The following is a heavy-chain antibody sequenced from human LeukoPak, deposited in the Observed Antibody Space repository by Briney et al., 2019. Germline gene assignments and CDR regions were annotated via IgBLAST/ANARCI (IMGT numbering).Heavy chain of an antibody. CDR1: GGSFSGYY. CDR3: ARGFVVVVAATLGFDY. D-gene: IGHD2-15*01. J-gene: IGHJ4*02. Sequence: SETLSLTCAVYGGSFSGYYWSWIRQPPGKGLEWIGEINHSGSTNYNPSLKSRVTISVDTSKNQFSLKLSSVTAADTAVYYSARGFVVVVAATLGFDYWGQGTLVTVSS. CDR2: INHSGST. V-gene: IGHV4-34*01.